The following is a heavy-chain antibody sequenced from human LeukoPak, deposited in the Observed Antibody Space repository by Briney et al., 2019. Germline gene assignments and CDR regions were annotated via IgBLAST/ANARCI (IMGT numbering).Heavy chain of an antibody. V-gene: IGHV4-30-4*08. CDR2: IYYSGST. D-gene: IGHD2-21*01. Sequence: SETLSLTCTVSGGSISSGDYYWSWIRQPPGKGQEWFGYIYYSGSTYYNPSLKSRVTISVDTSKNQFSLKLSSVTAADTAVYYCARESNCGGDCYSDAFDIWGQGTMVTVSS. J-gene: IGHJ3*02. CDR1: GGSISSGDYY. CDR3: ARESNCGGDCYSDAFDI.